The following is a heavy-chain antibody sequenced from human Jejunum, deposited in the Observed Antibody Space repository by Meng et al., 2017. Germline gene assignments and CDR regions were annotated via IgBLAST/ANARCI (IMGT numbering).Heavy chain of an antibody. D-gene: IGHD1-26*01. Sequence: QIQLQQPGPGVVKPSQTFTPTCAISGDSVSSNSAGWNWIRQSPSRGLEWLGRTYYRSKWYIDYAVSVKSRITINPDTSKNQFSLHLNSVTPEDTAVYYCAGGGLVRSTRGYFDYWGQGTLVTVSS. V-gene: IGHV6-1*01. CDR2: TYYRSKWYI. CDR1: GDSVSSNSAG. CDR3: AGGGLVRSTRGYFDY. J-gene: IGHJ4*02.